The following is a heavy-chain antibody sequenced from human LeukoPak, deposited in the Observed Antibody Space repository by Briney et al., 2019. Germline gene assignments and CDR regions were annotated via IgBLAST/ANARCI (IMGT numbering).Heavy chain of an antibody. J-gene: IGHJ6*02. CDR3: GRIAINANNGMDV. CDR2: INWNSNNI. Sequence: GGSLRLSCAASGFKFDDYAMHWVRQAPGKGLEWVSGINWNSNNIGYADSVKGRFTISRDNVKNSLYLQMNSLRTEDTAVYYCGRIAINANNGMDVWGQGTTVTVSS. CDR1: GFKFDDYA. D-gene: IGHD1/OR15-1a*01. V-gene: IGHV3-9*01.